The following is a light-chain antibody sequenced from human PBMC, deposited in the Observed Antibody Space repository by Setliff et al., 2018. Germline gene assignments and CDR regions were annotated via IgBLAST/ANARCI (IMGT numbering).Light chain of an antibody. CDR3: CSYAGSNNYV. J-gene: IGLJ1*01. CDR1: SIDVGGYYY. Sequence: ALTQPASVTGSPGQSITTSCTGTSIDVGGYYYVFWYQQHPGKARKLMIYDVSKRPSGVSNRFSGTKSGNTASLTISGLQAEDEADYYCCSYAGSNNYVFGTGTKATVL. CDR2: DVS. V-gene: IGLV2-14*01.